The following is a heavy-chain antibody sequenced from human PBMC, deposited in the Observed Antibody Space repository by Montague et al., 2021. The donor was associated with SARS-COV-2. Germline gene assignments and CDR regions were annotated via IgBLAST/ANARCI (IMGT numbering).Heavy chain of an antibody. CDR1: SWNRGEY. CDR3: ARGYDCVWGSYRYLHWFDP. D-gene: IGHD3-16*02. Sequence: SETLSLTCTRLGSWNRGEYRRCIRQHSGKGPEWIGDIYYRGNTNYNPSLKSRVTISVDTSKNQFSLKLSSVTAADTAVYYCARGYDCVWGSYRYLHWFDPWGQGTLVTVSS. CDR2: IYYRGNT. J-gene: IGHJ5*02. V-gene: IGHV4-59*12.